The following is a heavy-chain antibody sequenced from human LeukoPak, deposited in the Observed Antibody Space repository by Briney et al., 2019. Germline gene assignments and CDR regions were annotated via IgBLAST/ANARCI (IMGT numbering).Heavy chain of an antibody. CDR1: GYTFTSYY. J-gene: IGHJ4*02. D-gene: IGHD6-13*01. V-gene: IGHV1-46*01. Sequence: GASVKVSSKASGYTFTSYYMHWVRQAPGQGLEWMGIINPSGGSTSYAQKFQSRVTMTRDTSTSTVYMELSSLRSEDTAVYYCARESSWSNYFDYWGQGTLVTVSS. CDR3: ARESSWSNYFDY. CDR2: INPSGGST.